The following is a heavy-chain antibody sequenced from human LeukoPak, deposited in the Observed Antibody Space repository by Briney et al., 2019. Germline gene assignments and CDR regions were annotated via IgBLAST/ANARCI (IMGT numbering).Heavy chain of an antibody. Sequence: ASVKVSCKASGYTFTSYYMHWVRQAPGQGLEWMGIINPSGGSTSCAQKFQGRVTMTGDTSTSTVYMELSSLRSEDTAVYYCARGTTYYYDSSGYYLGTPVGYWGQGTLVTVSS. CDR1: GYTFTSYY. CDR3: ARGTTYYYDSSGYYLGTPVGY. V-gene: IGHV1-46*01. CDR2: INPSGGST. J-gene: IGHJ4*02. D-gene: IGHD3-22*01.